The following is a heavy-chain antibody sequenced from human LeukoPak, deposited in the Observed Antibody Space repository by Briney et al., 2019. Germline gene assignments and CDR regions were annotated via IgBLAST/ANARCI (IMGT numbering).Heavy chain of an antibody. D-gene: IGHD6-13*01. CDR3: ARINSIAAAILDY. V-gene: IGHV4-61*01. CDR2: IYCSGST. Sequence: SETLCLTCTVSGGSVSSGSYYWSWIRQPPGKGLEWIGYIYCSGSTNYNPSLKSRVTISVDTSKNQFSLKLSSVTAADTAVYYCARINSIAAAILDYWGQGTLVTVSS. J-gene: IGHJ4*02. CDR1: GGSVSSGSYY.